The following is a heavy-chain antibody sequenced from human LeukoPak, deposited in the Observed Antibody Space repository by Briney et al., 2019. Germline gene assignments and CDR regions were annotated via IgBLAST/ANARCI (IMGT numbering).Heavy chain of an antibody. CDR1: GGSISSYY. CDR2: IYYSGST. J-gene: IGHJ4*02. CDR3: HFKYCSSSTCFYYFDY. D-gene: IGHD2-2*01. Sequence: KASETLSLTCTVSGGSISSYYWSWIRQPPGKGLEWIGYIYYSGSTNYNPSLKSRVTISVDPSKNQFSLKLSSVTATDTAVYYCHFKYCSSSTCFYYFDYWGQGTLVTVSS. V-gene: IGHV4-59*08.